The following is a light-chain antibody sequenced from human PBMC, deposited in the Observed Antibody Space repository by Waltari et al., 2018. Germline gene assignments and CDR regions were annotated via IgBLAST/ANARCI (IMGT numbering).Light chain of an antibody. J-gene: IGKJ4*01. Sequence: DIQMTQSPSSVFASVGDRVTITCRASQDINNFLAWYQPKPGKDPYLLIYGASVLQSGFPARFSGSGSRTNFTLTINSLQPEDFATYFCQQANSFVPLTFGGGTRVQIK. CDR1: QDINNF. CDR3: QQANSFVPLT. V-gene: IGKV1-12*01. CDR2: GAS.